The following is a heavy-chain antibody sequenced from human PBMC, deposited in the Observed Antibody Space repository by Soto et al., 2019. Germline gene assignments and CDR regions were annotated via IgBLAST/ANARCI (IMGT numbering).Heavy chain of an antibody. CDR1: GGSISSGSYY. CDR2: FSYSGNT. CDR3: ARVSPFLDY. V-gene: IGHV4-39*01. J-gene: IGHJ4*02. Sequence: PSETLSLTCYVSGGSISSGSYYWAWIRQPPGKGLEWSASFSYSGNTYYNPSLRSRVTISVDMSKNLFSLRVSSVTAADTAVYYCARVSPFLDYWGQGMLVTVSS.